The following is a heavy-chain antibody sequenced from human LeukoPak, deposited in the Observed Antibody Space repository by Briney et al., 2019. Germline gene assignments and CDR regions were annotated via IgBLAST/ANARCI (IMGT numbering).Heavy chain of an antibody. J-gene: IGHJ4*02. V-gene: IGHV3-30*01. Sequence: AGGSLRLSCAASGFIFSSYAMHWVRQAPGKGLEWVAVISYDGSNKYYADSVKGRFTISRDNSKNTLYLQMNSLRAEDTAVYYCARAMVRGVIITLFDYWGQGTLVTVSS. D-gene: IGHD3-10*01. CDR1: GFIFSSYA. CDR2: ISYDGSNK. CDR3: ARAMVRGVIITLFDY.